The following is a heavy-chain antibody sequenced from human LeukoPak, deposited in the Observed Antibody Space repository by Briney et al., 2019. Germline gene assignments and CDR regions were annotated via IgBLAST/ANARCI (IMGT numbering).Heavy chain of an antibody. CDR3: AKDRLGESSDFDY. D-gene: IGHD3-16*02. CDR2: IRYGGRSQ. CDR1: GFTFSSNG. J-gene: IGHJ4*02. V-gene: IGHV3-30*02. Sequence: GGSLRLSCAASGFTFSSNGMHWVRQVPGKGLEWVTFIRYGGRSQYYVDSVKGRFTISRDNSKNTLYLQMNSLRVEDTALYYCAKDRLGESSDFDYWGQGTLVTVSS.